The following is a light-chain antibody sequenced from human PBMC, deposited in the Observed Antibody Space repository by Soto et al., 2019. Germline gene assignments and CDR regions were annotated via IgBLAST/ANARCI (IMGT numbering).Light chain of an antibody. CDR3: CSYVGGYSYV. V-gene: IGLV2-11*01. J-gene: IGLJ1*01. CDR1: SSDVGDYNS. Sequence: QSALTQPRSVSGSPGQSVTVSCIGTSSDVGDYNSVSWYQQHPGKAPKLMIYDVSKRPSGVPDRFSGSKSGNTASLTISGLQAEDEGDYYCCSYVGGYSYVFGIGTKLTVL. CDR2: DVS.